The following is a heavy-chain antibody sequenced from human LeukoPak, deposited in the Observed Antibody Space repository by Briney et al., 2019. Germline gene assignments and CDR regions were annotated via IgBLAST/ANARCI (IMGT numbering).Heavy chain of an antibody. D-gene: IGHD3-22*01. CDR2: ISYDGSNK. J-gene: IGHJ4*02. CDR1: GFTFSSYG. V-gene: IGHV3-30*18. Sequence: GGSLRLSCAASGFTFSSYGMHWVRQAPGKGLEWVAVISYDGSNKYYADSVKGRFTISRDNSKNTLYLQMNSLRAEDPAVYYCAKDRTPYYYDSSGTSLDYWGQGTLVTVSS. CDR3: AKDRTPYYYDSSGTSLDY.